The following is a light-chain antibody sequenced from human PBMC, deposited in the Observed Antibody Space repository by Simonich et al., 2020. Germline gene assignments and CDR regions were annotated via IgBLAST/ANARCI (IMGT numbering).Light chain of an antibody. CDR1: SSAVGGYNY. Sequence: QSALTQPASVSGSPGQSITISCTGTSSAVGGYNYVSWYQQHPGKAPKLMIYDVSKRPSGVSNRFSGSKAGNTASLTISGLQAEDEADYYCSSYAGSSTVVFGGGTKLTVL. CDR3: SSYAGSSTVV. CDR2: DVS. J-gene: IGLJ2*01. V-gene: IGLV2-14*01.